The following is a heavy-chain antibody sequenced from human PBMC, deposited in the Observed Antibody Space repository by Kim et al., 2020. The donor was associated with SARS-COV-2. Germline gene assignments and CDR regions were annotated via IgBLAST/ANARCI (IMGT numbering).Heavy chain of an antibody. J-gene: IGHJ6*01. CDR3: ARHGRSTIFGVVRGWYGM. V-gene: IGHV3-53*01. Sequence: GGSLRLSCAASGFTVTGNYMSWVRQAPGKGLEWVSIIYSGESTYYADSVKGRFTISRDNSKNTLYLQLNSLRAEDTAVYYCARHGRSTIFGVVRGWYGM. CDR1: GFTVTGNY. D-gene: IGHD3-3*01. CDR2: IYSGEST.